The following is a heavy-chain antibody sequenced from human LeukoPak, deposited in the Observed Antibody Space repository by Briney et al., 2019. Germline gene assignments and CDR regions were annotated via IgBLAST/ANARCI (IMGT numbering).Heavy chain of an antibody. CDR2: MNPNSGNT. V-gene: IGHV1-8*01. J-gene: IGHJ5*02. CDR1: GYTFTSYD. D-gene: IGHD3-3*01. CDR3: ARGLNRSIFGVVIRHRFDP. Sequence: ASVKVSCKASGYTFTSYDINWVRQATGQGLEWMGWMNPNSGNTGYAQKFQGKVTMTSNTTISTAYMELSSLRSEDTAVYYCARGLNRSIFGVVIRHRFDPWGQGTLVTVSS.